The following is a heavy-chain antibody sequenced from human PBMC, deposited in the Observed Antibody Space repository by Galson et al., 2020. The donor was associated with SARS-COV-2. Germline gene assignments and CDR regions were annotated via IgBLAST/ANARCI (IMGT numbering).Heavy chain of an antibody. D-gene: IGHD3-10*01. V-gene: IGHV3-23*01. J-gene: IGHJ4*02. CDR2: ISGSGGST. CDR1: GFTFSSYA. Sequence: GESLKISCAASGFTFSSYAMSWVRQAPGKGLEWVSAISGSGGSTYYADSVKGRFIISRDNSKNTLYLQMNSLRAEDTAVYYCAKDRVWFGDHRGYWGQGTLVTVSS. CDR3: AKDRVWFGDHRGY.